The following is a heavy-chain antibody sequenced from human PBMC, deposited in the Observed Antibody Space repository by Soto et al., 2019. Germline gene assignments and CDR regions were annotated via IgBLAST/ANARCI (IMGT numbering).Heavy chain of an antibody. J-gene: IGHJ4*02. Sequence: QVQLQESGPGLVKPSETLSLTCTVSGGSISNYYCSWIRQPPGKGLEWIGYIYSSGNTNYNPSLTSRFTISVDTCKNQLSLNLSPMTAADTAVYYCARHRRPRSSSWYVVDSWGQGSLVTVSS. V-gene: IGHV4-59*08. CDR3: ARHRRPRSSSWYVVDS. CDR1: GGSISNYY. D-gene: IGHD6-13*01. CDR2: IYSSGNT.